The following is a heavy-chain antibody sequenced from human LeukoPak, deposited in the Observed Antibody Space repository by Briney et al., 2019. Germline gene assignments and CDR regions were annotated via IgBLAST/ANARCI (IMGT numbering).Heavy chain of an antibody. V-gene: IGHV3-21*04. CDR2: ISTSSSYI. D-gene: IGHD3-22*01. J-gene: IGHJ3*02. CDR3: ATEHRDYYDSSGYYQTDAFDI. CDR1: GFTFSSYS. Sequence: PGGSLRLSCAASGFTFSSYSMNWVRQAPGKGLEWVSSISTSSSYIYYADSVKGRFTISRDNAKNLLYLQMNSLRAEDTALYYCATEHRDYYDSSGYYQTDAFDIWGQGTMVTVSS.